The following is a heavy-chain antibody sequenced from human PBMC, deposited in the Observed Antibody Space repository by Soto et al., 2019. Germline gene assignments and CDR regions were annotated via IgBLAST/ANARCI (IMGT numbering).Heavy chain of an antibody. Sequence: QVQLVQSGAEVKRPGSSVKVSCKASGGTFSSFAISWVRQAPGQGLERMGGFIPLFQTTNYAQRFQGRVTITADESTSTAYMELSSLRSEDTAVYYCARVESTYYDSSGYYWFDPWGQGTLVTVSS. CDR2: FIPLFQTT. CDR1: GGTFSSFA. D-gene: IGHD3-22*01. V-gene: IGHV1-69*01. J-gene: IGHJ5*02. CDR3: ARVESTYYDSSGYYWFDP.